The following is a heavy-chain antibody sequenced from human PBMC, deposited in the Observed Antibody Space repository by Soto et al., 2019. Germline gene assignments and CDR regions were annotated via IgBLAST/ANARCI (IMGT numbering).Heavy chain of an antibody. Sequence: GGSLRLSCAASGFSFSSSWMNWVRQAPGKGLEWVADIKEDGSEKYYVDSLKGRFTISRDNAKNSLYLQMNSLRAEDTAVYYCARGDYYDRRFDSWGQGTLVTVSS. D-gene: IGHD3-22*01. J-gene: IGHJ4*02. CDR3: ARGDYYDRRFDS. CDR2: IKEDGSEK. V-gene: IGHV3-7*03. CDR1: GFSFSSSW.